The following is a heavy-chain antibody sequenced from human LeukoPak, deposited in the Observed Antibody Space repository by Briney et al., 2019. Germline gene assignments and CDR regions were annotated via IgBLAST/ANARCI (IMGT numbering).Heavy chain of an antibody. Sequence: GGSLRLSCTASGFTSGDYAMSWFRQAPGKGLEWMANIKPDGSNEYYADSVKGRFTISRDNAKNSLYLHMNSLRVEDTAIYYCVININWSFGSWGQGDVVIVSS. V-gene: IGHV3-7*01. CDR2: IKPDGSNE. J-gene: IGHJ4*02. D-gene: IGHD1-1*01. CDR1: GFTSGDYA. CDR3: VININWSFGS.